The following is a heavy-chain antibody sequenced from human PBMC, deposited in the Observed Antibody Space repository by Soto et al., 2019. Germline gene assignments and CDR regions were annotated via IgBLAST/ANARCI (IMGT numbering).Heavy chain of an antibody. CDR1: GFTFSSYG. CDR2: ISYDGSNK. D-gene: IGHD6-19*01. V-gene: IGHV3-30*18. CDR3: AKDLAVAGTGTFDP. Sequence: GGSLRLSCAASGFTFSSYGMHWVRQAPGKGLEWVAVISYDGSNKYYADSVKGRFTISRDNSKNTLYLQMNSLRAEDTAVYYCAKDLAVAGTGTFDPWGQGTLVTVSS. J-gene: IGHJ5*02.